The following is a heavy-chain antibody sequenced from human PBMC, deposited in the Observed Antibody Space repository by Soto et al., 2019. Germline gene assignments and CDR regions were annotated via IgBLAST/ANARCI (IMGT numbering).Heavy chain of an antibody. CDR3: PRETQVVAATGWWFDP. J-gene: IGHJ5*02. CDR2: IYYSGST. V-gene: IGHV4-30-4*01. Sequence: QVQLQESGPGLVKPSQTLSLTCTVSGGSISSGDYYWSWIRQPPGKGLEWIGYIYYSGSTYYNPSLKSRVTISVDTSKNQFSLNLNSVTAADTAVSYCPRETQVVAATGWWFDPWGQGTLVTVSS. D-gene: IGHD2-15*01. CDR1: GGSISSGDYY.